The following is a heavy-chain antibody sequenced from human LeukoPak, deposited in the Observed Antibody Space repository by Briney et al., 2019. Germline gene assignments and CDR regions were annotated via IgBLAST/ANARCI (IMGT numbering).Heavy chain of an antibody. CDR1: GGSISSYY. CDR3: ARGVYIAAAQYGY. J-gene: IGHJ4*02. CDR2: IYYSGTT. Sequence: SETLSLTCTVSGGSISSYYWSWIRQPPGKGLEWIGYIYYSGTTDYNPSLKSRVTISVDTSKNQFSLKLSSVTAADTAVYYRARGVYIAAAQYGYWGQGTLVTVSS. V-gene: IGHV4-59*01. D-gene: IGHD6-13*01.